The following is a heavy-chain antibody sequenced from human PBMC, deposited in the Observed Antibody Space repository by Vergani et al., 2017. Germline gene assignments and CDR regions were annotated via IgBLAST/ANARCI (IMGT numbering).Heavy chain of an antibody. J-gene: IGHJ2*01. Sequence: QLQLQESGPGLVKPSETLSLTCTVSGGSISSSSYYWAWIRQPPGKGLEWIGSIYYSGSTYYNPSLKSRVTISVDTSKNQFSLKLSSVTAADTAVYYCARDNSLPSTVPWWYFDLWGRGTLVTVSS. CDR3: ARDNSLPSTVPWWYFDL. D-gene: IGHD4-17*01. V-gene: IGHV4-39*02. CDR2: IYYSGST. CDR1: GGSISSSSYY.